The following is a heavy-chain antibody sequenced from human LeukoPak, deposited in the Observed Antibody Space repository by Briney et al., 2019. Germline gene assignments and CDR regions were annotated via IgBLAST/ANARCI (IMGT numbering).Heavy chain of an antibody. D-gene: IGHD5-12*01. CDR3: ARQGEDWLQLAYYFDY. Sequence: GGSLRLSCAASGFTFSSYGMHWVRQAPGKGLEWVAVIWYDGSNKYYADSVKGRFTISRDNSKNTLYLQMNSLRAEDTAVYYCARQGEDWLQLAYYFDYWGPGTLVTVSS. V-gene: IGHV3-33*01. CDR2: IWYDGSNK. J-gene: IGHJ4*02. CDR1: GFTFSSYG.